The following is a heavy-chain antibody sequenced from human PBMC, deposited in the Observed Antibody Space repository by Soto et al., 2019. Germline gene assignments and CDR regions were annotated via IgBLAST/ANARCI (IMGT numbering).Heavy chain of an antibody. V-gene: IGHV4-34*01. J-gene: IGHJ4*02. CDR3: ARSNKSKLPYFDY. Sequence: SETLSLTCAVYGVSFSGYYWSWIRQPPGKGLEWIGEINHSGSTNYNPSLKSRVTISVDTSKNQFSLKLSSVNAADTAVYYCARSNKSKLPYFDYWGQGTLVTVSS. D-gene: IGHD2-15*01. CDR1: GVSFSGYY. CDR2: INHSGST.